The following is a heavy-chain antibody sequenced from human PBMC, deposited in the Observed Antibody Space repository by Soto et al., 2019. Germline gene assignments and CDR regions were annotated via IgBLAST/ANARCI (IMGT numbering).Heavy chain of an antibody. CDR1: GFSFGDYA. Sequence: PXGSLRLSCSAAGFSFGDYAMSWVRQAPGQGLEWVSGISGTGSRTSYADSVRGRFTISRDNVNNTLSLQMDSLRAEDTAVYYCARGGRYTYGYGDYSYGMDVWGQGATVTVSS. D-gene: IGHD5-18*01. J-gene: IGHJ6*02. V-gene: IGHV3-23*01. CDR3: ARGGRYTYGYGDYSYGMDV. CDR2: ISGTGSRT.